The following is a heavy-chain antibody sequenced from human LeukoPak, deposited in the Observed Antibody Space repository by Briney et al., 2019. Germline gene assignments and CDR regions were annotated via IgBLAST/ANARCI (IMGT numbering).Heavy chain of an antibody. CDR1: GFTFSSYS. CDR2: ISSSGSAI. Sequence: GGSLRLSCAASGFTFSSYSMNWVRQAPGKGLEWVSYISSSGSAIYYADSVKGRFTISRDNSKNTLYLQMNSLRAEDTAVYYCARRAGAYSHPYDYWGQGTLVTVSS. J-gene: IGHJ4*02. D-gene: IGHD4/OR15-4a*01. CDR3: ARRAGAYSHPYDY. V-gene: IGHV3-48*01.